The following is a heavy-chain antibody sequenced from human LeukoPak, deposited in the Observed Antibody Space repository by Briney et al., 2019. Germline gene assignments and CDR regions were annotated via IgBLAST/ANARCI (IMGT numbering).Heavy chain of an antibody. CDR1: GGSFSGYY. CDR3: ARVKSPFDY. V-gene: IGHV4-34*01. J-gene: IGHJ4*02. Sequence: PSETLSLTCAVYGGSFSGYYWSWIRQPPGKGLEWIGEINHSGSTNYNPSLKSRVTISVDMSKNQFSLKLSSVTAADTAVYYCARVKSPFDYWGQGTLVTVSS. CDR2: INHSGST.